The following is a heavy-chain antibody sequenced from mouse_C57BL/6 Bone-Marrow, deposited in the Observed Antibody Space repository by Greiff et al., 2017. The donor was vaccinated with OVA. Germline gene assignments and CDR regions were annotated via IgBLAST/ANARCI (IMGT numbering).Heavy chain of an antibody. CDR3: ARGYDYSRYWYFDV. J-gene: IGHJ1*03. V-gene: IGHV7-1*01. D-gene: IGHD2-4*01. Sequence: EVMLVESGGGLVQSGRSLRLSCATSGFTFSDFYMEWVRQAPGKGLEWIAASRNKANDYTTEYSASVKGRFIVSRDTSQSILYLQMNALRAEDTAIYYCARGYDYSRYWYFDVWGTGTTVTVSS. CDR2: SRNKANDYTT. CDR1: GFTFSDFY.